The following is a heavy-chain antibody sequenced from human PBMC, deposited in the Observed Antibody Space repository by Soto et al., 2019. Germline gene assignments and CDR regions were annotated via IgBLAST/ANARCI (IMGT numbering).Heavy chain of an antibody. Sequence: QVQLQQWGAGLLKPSETLSLTCGVYGGPFSGYYWSWIRQPPGKGLEWIGEINHSGSANYNPSLESRVTLSVDASKNHFSLRLSSVTAADTALYFCARRIVLTVYAASEPAGAPFVGCGQGTVVTVSS. CDR2: INHSGSA. CDR1: GGPFSGYY. J-gene: IGHJ4*02. CDR3: ARRIVLTVYAASEPAGAPFVG. D-gene: IGHD2-8*01. V-gene: IGHV4-34*01.